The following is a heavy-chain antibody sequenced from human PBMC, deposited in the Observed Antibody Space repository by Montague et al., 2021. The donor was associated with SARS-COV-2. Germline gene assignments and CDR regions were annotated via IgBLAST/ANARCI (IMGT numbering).Heavy chain of an antibody. V-gene: IGHV3-23*01. CDR1: GFTVSRYA. Sequence: SLRLSGAASGFTVSRYAMSWVRQAPGKGLEWVSAISGSGGSPYYSDSFXVRFTISRDNSKNTLYLQMNSLRAEDTAVYYCAKDGHYDFWSGYYFDYWGQGTLVTVSS. J-gene: IGHJ4*02. CDR3: AKDGHYDFWSGYYFDY. D-gene: IGHD3-3*01. CDR2: ISGSGGSP.